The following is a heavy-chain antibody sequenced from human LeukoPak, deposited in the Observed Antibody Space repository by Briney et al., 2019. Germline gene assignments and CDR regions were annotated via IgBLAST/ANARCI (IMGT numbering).Heavy chain of an antibody. CDR1: GYSFTSYW. D-gene: IGHD3-3*01. CDR2: IYFGDSDI. J-gene: IGHJ5*02. Sequence: GESLKISCKGSGYSFTSYWIGWVRQMPGKGLEWMGSIYFGDSDIRYSPSFQGQATISADKSINTAYLQWSSLKASDTAMYYCARFSVGWFDPWGQGTLVTVSS. V-gene: IGHV5-51*01. CDR3: ARFSVGWFDP.